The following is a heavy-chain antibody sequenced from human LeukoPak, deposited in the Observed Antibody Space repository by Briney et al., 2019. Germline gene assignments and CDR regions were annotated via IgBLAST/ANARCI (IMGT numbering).Heavy chain of an antibody. D-gene: IGHD3-22*01. CDR3: AREYYDSSGYLLGFVY. V-gene: IGHV3-30-3*01. CDR2: ISYDGSNK. Sequence: GRSLRLSCAASGFTFSSYAMHWVRQAPGKGLAWVAVISYDGSNKYYADSVKGRFTISRDNSKNTLYLQMNSLRAEDTAVYYCAREYYDSSGYLLGFVYWGQGTLVTVSS. J-gene: IGHJ4*02. CDR1: GFTFSSYA.